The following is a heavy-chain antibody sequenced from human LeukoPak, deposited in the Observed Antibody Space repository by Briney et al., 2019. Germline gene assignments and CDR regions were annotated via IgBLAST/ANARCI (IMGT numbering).Heavy chain of an antibody. Sequence: SETLSLTCIVSGGSISSSSYYWGWIRQPPGKGLEWIGSIYYSGSTYYNPSLKSRVTISVDTSKNQFSLKLSSVTAADTAVYYCARQSSLAFDIWGQGTMVTVSS. CDR2: IYYSGST. J-gene: IGHJ3*02. V-gene: IGHV4-39*01. CDR1: GGSISSSSYY. CDR3: ARQSSLAFDI.